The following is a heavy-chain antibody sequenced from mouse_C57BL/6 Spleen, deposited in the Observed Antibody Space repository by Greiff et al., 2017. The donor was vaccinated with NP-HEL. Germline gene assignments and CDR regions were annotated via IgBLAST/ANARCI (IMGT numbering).Heavy chain of an antibody. CDR3: ASYDYDNYAMDY. CDR1: GFNIKDYY. J-gene: IGHJ4*01. D-gene: IGHD2-4*01. Sequence: EVQLQQSGAELVKPGASVKLSCTASGFNIKDYYMHWVKQRTEQGLEWIGRIDPEDGETNYAPKFQGKATITADTSSNTAYVQLSSLTSEDTAVYYCASYDYDNYAMDYWGQGTSVTVSS. V-gene: IGHV14-2*01. CDR2: IDPEDGET.